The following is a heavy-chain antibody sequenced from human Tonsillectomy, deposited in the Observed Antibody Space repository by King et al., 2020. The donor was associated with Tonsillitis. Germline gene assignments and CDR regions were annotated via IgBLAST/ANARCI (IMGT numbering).Heavy chain of an antibody. D-gene: IGHD6-19*01. J-gene: IGHJ4*02. CDR1: GFTFDDYA. CDR2: IGWNSGSI. V-gene: IGHV3-9*01. CDR3: AKGRGPYSSGPIAY. Sequence: VQLVESGGGLVQPGRSLRLSCAASGFTFDDYAMHWVRQVPGKGLEWVSGIGWNSGSIGYADSVKGRFSISRDNAKNSLHLQMNSLSADDTALYYCAKGRGPYSSGPIAYCGQGTPVTVSS.